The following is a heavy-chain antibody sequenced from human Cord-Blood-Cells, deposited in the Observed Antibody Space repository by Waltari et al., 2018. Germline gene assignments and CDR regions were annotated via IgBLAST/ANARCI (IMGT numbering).Heavy chain of an antibody. CDR3: ARSNWRSVRFDY. V-gene: IGHV1-8*01. CDR1: GYTFTSYD. D-gene: IGHD1-20*01. J-gene: IGHJ4*02. CDR2: MNPNSGNK. Sequence: QVQLVQSGAEVKKPGALVKVSCKASGYTFTSYDINWVRQATGQGLEWMGWMNPNSGNKGYAQKFQGRVTMTRNTSMSTAYMELSSLRSEDTAVYYCARSNWRSVRFDYWGQGTLVTVSS.